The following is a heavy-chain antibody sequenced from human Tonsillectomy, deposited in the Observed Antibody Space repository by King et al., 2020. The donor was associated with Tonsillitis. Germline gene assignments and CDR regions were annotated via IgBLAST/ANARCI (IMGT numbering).Heavy chain of an antibody. Sequence: QLQESGPGLVKPSETLSLTCAVSGYSISSGYLWGWIRQPPGKGLEWIGSIYHSGITYHNPTLKSRVTISVDTSKNQFSLKLSSVTAADTAVYYCSREPDDCSGWPQGAFDIWGKGTMVTVSS. CDR2: IYHSGIT. CDR3: SREPDDCSGWPQGAFDI. D-gene: IGHD6-19*01. CDR1: GYSISSGYL. J-gene: IGHJ3*02. V-gene: IGHV4-38-2*02.